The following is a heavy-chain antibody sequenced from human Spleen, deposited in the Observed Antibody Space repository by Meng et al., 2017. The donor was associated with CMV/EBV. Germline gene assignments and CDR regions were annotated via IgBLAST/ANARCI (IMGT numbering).Heavy chain of an antibody. CDR2: IKQNGREK. D-gene: IGHD6-6*01. Sequence: CEASGFNFNTDWMSWVSQAPGKGLEWVANIKQNGREKYYVDSVRGRFTVSRDNGKDSLYLQMNSLRAEDTAVYYCARGGSLSVPRPGYCGQGTLVTVSS. V-gene: IGHV3-7*01. CDR1: GFNFNTDW. CDR3: ARGGSLSVPRPGY. J-gene: IGHJ4*02.